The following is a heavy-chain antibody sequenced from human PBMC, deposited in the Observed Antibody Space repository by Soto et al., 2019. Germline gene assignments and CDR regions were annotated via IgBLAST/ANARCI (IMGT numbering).Heavy chain of an antibody. V-gene: IGHV1-8*01. CDR1: GYTFTSYD. CDR2: MNPNSGNT. J-gene: IGHJ6*02. D-gene: IGHD3-22*01. Sequence: ASVKVSCKASGYTFTSYDINWVRQATGQGLEWMGWMNPNSGNTGYAQKFQGRVTMTRNTSISTAYMELSSLRSEDTAVYYCAREDYYDSSGYYYYYYGMDVWGQGTTVTGSS. CDR3: AREDYYDSSGYYYYYYGMDV.